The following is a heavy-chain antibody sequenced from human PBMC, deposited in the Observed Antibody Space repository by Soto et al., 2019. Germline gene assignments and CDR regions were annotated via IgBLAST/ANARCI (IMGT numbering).Heavy chain of an antibody. J-gene: IGHJ4*02. CDR3: ARKWDSGMAVVESPSIDY. CDR2: ISYDGDNR. V-gene: IGHV3-30*03. CDR1: GFTFSDYG. D-gene: IGHD6-19*01. Sequence: QVQLVESGGGVVQPGRSLRLSCAASGFTFSDYGMHWARQAPGKGLEWVAVISYDGDNRYYADSVKGRFTIFRDNSKSTLYLQMNSLRVEDTAVYYCARKWDSGMAVVESPSIDYWGQGTLVTVSS.